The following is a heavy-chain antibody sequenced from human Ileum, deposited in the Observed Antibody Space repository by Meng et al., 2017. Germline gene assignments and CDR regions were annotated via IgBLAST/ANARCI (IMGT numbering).Heavy chain of an antibody. CDR3: VRHGGKYFDS. D-gene: IGHD2-15*01. CDR1: GVSISSSFY. CDR2: IYLAGSP. V-gene: IGHV4-4*02. Sequence: QGQLRGWDPGLVELSGALSFTCTVSGVSISSSFYWSWVRQSPGKGLEWIGQIYLAGSPNYNPSLESRVTISVDKSKNQFSLRLTSVTAADTAIFYCVRHGGKYFDSWGQGTLVTVSS. J-gene: IGHJ4*02.